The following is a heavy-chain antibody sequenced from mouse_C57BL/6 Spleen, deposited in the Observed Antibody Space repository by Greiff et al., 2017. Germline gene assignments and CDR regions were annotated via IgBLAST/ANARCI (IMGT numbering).Heavy chain of an antibody. CDR2: IHPNSGST. CDR3: ARRGANWDFDY. Sequence: QVHVKQPGAELVKPGASVKLSCKASGYTFTSYWMHWVKQRPGQGLEWIGMIHPNSGSTNYNEKFKSKATLTVDKSSSTAYMQLSSLTSEDSAVYYCARRGANWDFDYWGQGTTLTVSS. D-gene: IGHD4-1*01. CDR1: GYTFTSYW. V-gene: IGHV1-64*01. J-gene: IGHJ2*01.